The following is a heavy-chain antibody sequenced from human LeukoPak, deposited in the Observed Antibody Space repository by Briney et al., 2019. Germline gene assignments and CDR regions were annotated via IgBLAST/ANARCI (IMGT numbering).Heavy chain of an antibody. V-gene: IGHV1-46*01. Sequence: ASVKVSCKASGYTFTSYGISWVRQAPGQGLEWMGIINPSGGSTSYAQKFQGRVTMTRDTSTSTVYMELGSLRSEDTAVYYCARDFEFRGWFDPWGQGTLVTVSS. CDR3: ARDFEFRGWFDP. J-gene: IGHJ5*02. CDR1: GYTFTSYG. D-gene: IGHD3-10*01. CDR2: INPSGGST.